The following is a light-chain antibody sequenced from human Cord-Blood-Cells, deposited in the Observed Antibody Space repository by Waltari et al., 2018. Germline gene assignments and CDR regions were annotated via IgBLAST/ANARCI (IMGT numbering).Light chain of an antibody. CDR1: QSVSSY. J-gene: IGKJ4*01. CDR2: DAS. V-gene: IGKV3-11*01. Sequence: EIVLTQSPATLSLSPGERATLSCRASQSVSSYLAWYQQKPGQAPRRLIYDASNRATGIPARFSGSGSGTDYTLTISSLQPEDFATYYCQQYYSTPLTFGGGTKVEIK. CDR3: QQYYSTPLT.